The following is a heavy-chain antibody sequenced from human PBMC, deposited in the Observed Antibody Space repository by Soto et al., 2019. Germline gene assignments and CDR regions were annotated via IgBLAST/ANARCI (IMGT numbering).Heavy chain of an antibody. CDR1: GDSVSSNSAA. CDR3: AREPGITIFGVPSRVASDI. D-gene: IGHD3-3*01. Sequence: SQTLSLTCAISGDSVSSNSAAWNWIRQSPSRGLEWLGRTYYRSKWYNDYAVSVKSRITINPDTSKNQFSLQLNSVTPEDTAVYYCAREPGITIFGVPSRVASDIWGQGTTVTV. CDR2: TYYRSKWYN. J-gene: IGHJ3*02. V-gene: IGHV6-1*01.